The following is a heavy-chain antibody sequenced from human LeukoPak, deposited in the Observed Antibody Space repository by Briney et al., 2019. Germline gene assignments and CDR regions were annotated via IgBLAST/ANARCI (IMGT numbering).Heavy chain of an antibody. J-gene: IGHJ4*02. CDR3: ARSTAMVYFAFDY. D-gene: IGHD5-18*01. CDR1: GGSISSSNFY. Sequence: SETLSLTCTVSGGSISSSNFYWGWIRQPPGKGLEWIGSIYYSGSTYYNPSLKSRVTISVDTSKNQFSLKLSSVTAADTAVYYCARSTAMVYFAFDYWGQGTLVTVSS. CDR2: IYYSGST. V-gene: IGHV4-39*07.